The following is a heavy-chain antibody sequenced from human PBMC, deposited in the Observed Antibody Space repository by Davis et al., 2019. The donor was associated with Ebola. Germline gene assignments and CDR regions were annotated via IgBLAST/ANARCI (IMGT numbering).Heavy chain of an antibody. J-gene: IGHJ4*02. V-gene: IGHV5-51*01. CDR2: IYPGDSDT. Sequence: GESLKISCKGSGYSFTSYWIGWVRQMPGKGLEWMGIIYPGDSDTRYSPSFQGQVTISVDESISTAYLQWSSLRASDTAMYFCARAPFSYDIWTGYYPYCSDYWGQGTLVTVSS. D-gene: IGHD3-9*01. CDR1: GYSFTSYW. CDR3: ARAPFSYDIWTGYYPYCSDY.